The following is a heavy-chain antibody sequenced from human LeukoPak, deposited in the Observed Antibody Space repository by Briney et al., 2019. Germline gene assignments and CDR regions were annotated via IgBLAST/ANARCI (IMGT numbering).Heavy chain of an antibody. CDR3: ASGNYDSSGYSRDY. J-gene: IGHJ4*02. CDR2: ISSSGSTI. CDR1: GFTFSDYY. D-gene: IGHD3-22*01. Sequence: GGSLRLSCAASGFTFSDYYMSWIRQAPGKGLEWVSYISSSGSTIYCADSVKGRFTISRDNAKNSLYLQMNSLRAEDTAVYYCASGNYDSSGYSRDYWGQGTLVTVSS. V-gene: IGHV3-11*01.